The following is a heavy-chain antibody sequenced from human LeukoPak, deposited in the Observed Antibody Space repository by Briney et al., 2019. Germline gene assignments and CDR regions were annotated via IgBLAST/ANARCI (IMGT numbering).Heavy chain of an antibody. Sequence: GGSLRLSCAASGFTFSSYGMHWVRQAPGKGLEWVAVISYDGSNKYYADPVKGRFTISRDNSKNTLYLQMNSLRAEDTAVYYCAKDRAGYCSSTSCYEGGFVDYWGQGTLVTVSS. CDR3: AKDRAGYCSSTSCYEGGFVDY. J-gene: IGHJ4*02. CDR2: ISYDGSNK. CDR1: GFTFSSYG. V-gene: IGHV3-30*18. D-gene: IGHD2-2*01.